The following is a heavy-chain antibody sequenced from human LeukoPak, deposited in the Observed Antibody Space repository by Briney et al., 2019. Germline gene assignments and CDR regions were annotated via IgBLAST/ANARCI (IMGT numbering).Heavy chain of an antibody. V-gene: IGHV5-51*01. Sequence: GESLKISCKASGYIFTTYWIGWARQLPGKALEWMGIIYPGDSDTRYSPSFEGQVTISADKSISIAYLQWSSLKASDTAMYYCARQYGQSDNWFDPWGQGTLVTVSS. D-gene: IGHD3-10*01. CDR2: IYPGDSDT. CDR1: GYIFTTYW. J-gene: IGHJ5*02. CDR3: ARQYGQSDNWFDP.